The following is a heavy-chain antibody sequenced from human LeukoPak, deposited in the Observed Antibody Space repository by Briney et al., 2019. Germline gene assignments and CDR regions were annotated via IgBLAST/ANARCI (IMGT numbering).Heavy chain of an antibody. J-gene: IGHJ4*02. CDR2: IKQDGSEK. D-gene: IGHD1-26*01. CDR3: ARHIHGGELPMDY. Sequence: GGSLRLSCAASGFTFSSYWMSWVRQAPGKGLEWVANIKQDGSEKYYVDSVKGRFTISRDNAKNSLYLQMNSLRAEDTAVYYCARHIHGGELPMDYWGQGTLVTVSS. CDR1: GFTFSSYW. V-gene: IGHV3-7*01.